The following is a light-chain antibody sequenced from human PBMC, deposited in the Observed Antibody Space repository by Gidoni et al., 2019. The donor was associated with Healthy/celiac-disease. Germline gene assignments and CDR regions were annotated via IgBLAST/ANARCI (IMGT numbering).Light chain of an antibody. Sequence: IQLTQSPSSLSASVGDRVTITCRASQSISSYLNWYQQKPGKAPKLLIYAASSLQSGVPSRFSGSGSGTDFTLTISSLQPEDCATYYCQQSYSTPQTFXQXTKVEIK. V-gene: IGKV1-39*01. J-gene: IGKJ1*01. CDR3: QQSYSTPQT. CDR1: QSISSY. CDR2: AAS.